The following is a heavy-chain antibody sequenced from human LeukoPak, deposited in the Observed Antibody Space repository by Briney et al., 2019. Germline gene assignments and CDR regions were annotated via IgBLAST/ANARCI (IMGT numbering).Heavy chain of an antibody. J-gene: IGHJ5*02. CDR3: ARSASSHSSSSS. CDR2: ISYDGSNK. CDR1: GFTFSSYA. Sequence: PGGSLRLSCAASGFTFSSYAMHWVRQAPGKGLEWVAVISYDGSNKYYADSVKGRFTISRDNSKNTLYLQMNSLRAEDTAVYYCARSASSHSSSSSWGQGTLVTVSS. D-gene: IGHD6-6*01. V-gene: IGHV3-30*01.